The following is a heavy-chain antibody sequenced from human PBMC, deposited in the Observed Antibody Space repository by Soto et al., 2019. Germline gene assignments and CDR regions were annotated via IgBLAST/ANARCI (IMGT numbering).Heavy chain of an antibody. CDR3: ARETKSDYGDYADYYYGMDV. J-gene: IGHJ6*02. CDR1: GYTFTGYY. CDR2: INPNSGGT. V-gene: IGHV1-2*04. Sequence: ASVKVSCKASGYTFTGYYMHWVRQAPGQGLEWMGWINPNSGGTNYAQKFQGWVTMTRDTSISTAYMELSRLRSDDTAVYYCARETKSDYGDYADYYYGMDVWGQGTTVTVSS. D-gene: IGHD4-17*01.